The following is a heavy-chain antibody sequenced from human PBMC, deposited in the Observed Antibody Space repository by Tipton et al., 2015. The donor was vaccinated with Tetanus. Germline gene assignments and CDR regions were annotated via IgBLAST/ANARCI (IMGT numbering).Heavy chain of an antibody. V-gene: IGHV1-2*02. D-gene: IGHD1-7*01. Sequence: QSGAEVKKPGASVKDSCKASGYSFTGYFIHWVRQAPGQGLEWMGWINPKSGVTNYAQKFQGRVTMTRDTSISTAYMELSGLRSDDTAVYYCARVSYVTGTTSHFDFWGQGSLVNVSS. CDR2: INPKSGVT. CDR3: ARVSYVTGTTSHFDF. CDR1: GYSFTGYF. J-gene: IGHJ4*02.